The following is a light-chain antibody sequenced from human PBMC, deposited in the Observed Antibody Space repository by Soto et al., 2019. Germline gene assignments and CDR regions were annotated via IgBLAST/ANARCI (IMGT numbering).Light chain of an antibody. CDR2: DAS. CDR3: QQPSTWPPLLT. V-gene: IGKV3-11*01. CDR1: QSIGSN. Sequence: IGMSKSLSTVSVSPGERATLSCRARQSIGSNLASYQQKPGQAPRLLIYDASNRATGIPARFSGSGSGTDFTLTISSLEPEDFAVYYCQQPSTWPPLLTFCGVTMVDI. J-gene: IGKJ4*01.